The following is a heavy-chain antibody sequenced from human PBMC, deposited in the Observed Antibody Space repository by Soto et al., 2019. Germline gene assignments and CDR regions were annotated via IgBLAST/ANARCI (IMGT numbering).Heavy chain of an antibody. J-gene: IGHJ6*02. V-gene: IGHV1-69*01. CDR3: ARVFGSIAAAGTGLSGMDV. CDR2: IIPIFGTA. D-gene: IGHD6-13*01. Sequence: CKASGGTFSSYAISWVRQAPGQGLEWMGGIIPIFGTANYAQKFQGRVTITADESTSTAYMELSSLRSEDTAVYYCARVFGSIAAAGTGLSGMDVWGQGTTVTVSS. CDR1: GGTFSSYA.